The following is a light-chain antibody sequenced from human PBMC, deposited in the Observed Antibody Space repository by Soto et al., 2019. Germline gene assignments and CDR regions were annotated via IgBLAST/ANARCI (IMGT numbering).Light chain of an antibody. V-gene: IGKV3-11*01. CDR3: QHRSNWPGT. CDR2: DAS. Sequence: EIVLTQSPATLSLSRGERATLSCRASQSVSSYLAWYQRKPGQAPRLLIYDASNRATGIPARFSGSGSGTDLTLTISSLEPEDFAVYHCQHRSNWPGTFGQGTKVDI. CDR1: QSVSSY. J-gene: IGKJ1*01.